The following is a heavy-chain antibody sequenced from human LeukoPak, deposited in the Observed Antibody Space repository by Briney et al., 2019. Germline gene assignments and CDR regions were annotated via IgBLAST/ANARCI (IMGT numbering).Heavy chain of an antibody. Sequence: SETLSLTCTVSGGSISSYYWSWIRQPPGKGLEWIGYIYYSGSTNYNPSLKSRVTISVDTSKNQFSLKLSSVTAADTAVYYCARAQKMPRIVGATARAFDIWGQGTMVTVSS. V-gene: IGHV4-59*01. J-gene: IGHJ3*02. CDR3: ARAQKMPRIVGATARAFDI. D-gene: IGHD1-26*01. CDR1: GGSISSYY. CDR2: IYYSGST.